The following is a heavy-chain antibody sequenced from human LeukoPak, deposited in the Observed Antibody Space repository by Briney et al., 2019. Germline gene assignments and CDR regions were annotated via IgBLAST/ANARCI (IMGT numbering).Heavy chain of an antibody. CDR3: AKCFFGAAGIFDY. Sequence: PGGSLRLFCATSGFTFSTYWMSWVRQAPGKGLEWVANIKQDGSDKYYVDSVKGRFTISRDNAKNSLYLEMNSLRAEDTAVYYCAKCFFGAAGIFDYWGQGTLVTVSS. V-gene: IGHV3-7*01. CDR1: GFTFSTYW. D-gene: IGHD6-13*01. CDR2: IKQDGSDK. J-gene: IGHJ4*02.